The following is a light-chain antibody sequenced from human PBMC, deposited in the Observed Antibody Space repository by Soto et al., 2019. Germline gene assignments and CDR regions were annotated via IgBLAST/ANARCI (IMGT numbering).Light chain of an antibody. CDR1: SSNIGAGYD. J-gene: IGLJ2*01. CDR3: HSSDTSLSASV. CDR2: GNS. V-gene: IGLV1-40*01. Sequence: QSVLTQPPSVSGAPGQRVTISCTGSSSNIGAGYDVHWYQQLPGTAPKLLIYGNSNRPSGVPDRFSGSKSGTSASLAITGRQAEDEDDYYYHSSDTSLSASVFGGGTKLTVL.